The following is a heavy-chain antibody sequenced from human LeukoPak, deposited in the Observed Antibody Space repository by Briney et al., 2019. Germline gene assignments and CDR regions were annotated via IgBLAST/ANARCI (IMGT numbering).Heavy chain of an antibody. J-gene: IGHJ6*02. CDR1: GFTFSSYA. V-gene: IGHV3-23*01. CDR3: ARSRAPGYYSYGMDV. Sequence: GGSLRLSCAASGFTFSSYAMSWVRQAPGKGLEWVSAISGSGGSTYYADSVKGRFTISRDNSKNTLYLQMNSLRAEDTAVYYCARSRAPGYYSYGMDVWGQGTTVTVSS. D-gene: IGHD1-14*01. CDR2: ISGSGGST.